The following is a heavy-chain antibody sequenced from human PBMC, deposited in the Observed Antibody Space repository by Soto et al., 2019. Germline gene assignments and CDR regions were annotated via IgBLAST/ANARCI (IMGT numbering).Heavy chain of an antibody. Sequence: EVQLAESGGSLIQPGGSLRPPCAASGFSVSENYMSWVRQAPGKGRGWVSVIYSGGQSFYADSVKGRFSTSRDNTKNTLFLQMNSLRAEDTAVYHCVHYYDTGDYLTYGMDVWGQGTTVTVS. D-gene: IGHD3-22*01. CDR1: GFSVSENY. J-gene: IGHJ6*02. V-gene: IGHV3-53*01. CDR3: VHYYDTGDYLTYGMDV. CDR2: IYSGGQS.